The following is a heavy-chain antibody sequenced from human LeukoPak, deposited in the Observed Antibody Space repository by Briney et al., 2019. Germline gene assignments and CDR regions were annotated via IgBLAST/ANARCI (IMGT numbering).Heavy chain of an antibody. CDR3: ARERRSCSGGSCYGSGDFDN. J-gene: IGHJ4*02. V-gene: IGHV3-7*01. CDR1: GFSFIDFA. CDR2: IKQDGSDK. Sequence: GGSLRLSCTASGFSFIDFAMHWVRQAPGKGLEWVANIKQDGSDKFYVDSVKGRFTISRDNAKNSLYLQMNSLRVEDTAIYYCARERRSCSGGSCYGSGDFDNWGQGTLVTVSS. D-gene: IGHD2-15*01.